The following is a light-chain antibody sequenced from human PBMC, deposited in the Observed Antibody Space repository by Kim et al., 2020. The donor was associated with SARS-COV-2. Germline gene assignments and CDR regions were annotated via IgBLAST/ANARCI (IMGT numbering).Light chain of an antibody. CDR3: LKYGSAIT. CDR2: DAS. CDR1: QSVSSY. J-gene: IGKJ5*01. V-gene: IGKV3-11*01. Sequence: SLSPGERATLSCRASQSVSSYLAWYQQKPGQAPRLLIYDASNRATGIPARFSGSGSGTDFTLTISSLEPEDFAVYYCLKYGSAITFGQGTRLEIK.